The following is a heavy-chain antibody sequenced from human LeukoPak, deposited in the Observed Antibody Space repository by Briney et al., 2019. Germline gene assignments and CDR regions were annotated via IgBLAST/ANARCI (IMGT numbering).Heavy chain of an antibody. CDR3: ASYDSYGQTNWFDP. V-gene: IGHV4-31*03. D-gene: IGHD5-18*01. CDR1: GGPISSGGYY. Sequence: SQTLSLTCTVSGGPISSGGYYWSWIRQHPGKGLEWIGYIYYSGSTYYNPSLKSRVTISVDTSKNQFSLKLSSVTAADTAVYYCASYDSYGQTNWFDPWGQGTLVTVSS. CDR2: IYYSGST. J-gene: IGHJ5*02.